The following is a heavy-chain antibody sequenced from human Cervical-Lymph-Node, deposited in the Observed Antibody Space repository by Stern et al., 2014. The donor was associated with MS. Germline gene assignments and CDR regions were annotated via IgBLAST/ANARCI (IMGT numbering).Heavy chain of an antibody. J-gene: IGHJ5*02. Sequence: VHLVESGAGVKKPGASVKVSCKASGYTFTSYAIHWVRQAPGQSLEWMGRINTANGDTYYSEKFQGRVTFTRDTSANTAYMELFSLTSEDTTVYYCGRGQQSFDPWGQGTLVTVSA. CDR3: GRGQQSFDP. CDR2: INTANGDT. CDR1: GYTFTSYA. D-gene: IGHD6-13*01. V-gene: IGHV1-3*04.